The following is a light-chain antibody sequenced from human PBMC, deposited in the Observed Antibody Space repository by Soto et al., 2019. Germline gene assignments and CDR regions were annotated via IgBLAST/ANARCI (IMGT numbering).Light chain of an antibody. CDR3: HQFGYSPRT. Sequence: EIVLPQSPGTLSLSPGETATLSCRASQTVNSDYLAWFQQRPGQAPRLLIFATSRRATDIPDRFSGSGSGTDFTLAIRRLEPEDFAVYYCHQFGYSPRTFGQGTKVE. J-gene: IGKJ1*01. CDR2: ATS. V-gene: IGKV3-20*01. CDR1: QTVNSDY.